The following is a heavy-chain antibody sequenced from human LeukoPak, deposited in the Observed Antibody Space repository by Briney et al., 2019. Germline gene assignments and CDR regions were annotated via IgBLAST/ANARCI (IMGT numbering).Heavy chain of an antibody. CDR2: IWYDGSNK. CDR3: ARVTVAGTEFDY. Sequence: GRSLRLSCAGSGFTFNNYAMSWVRQTPGKGLEWVAVIWYDGSNKYYADSVKGRFTISRDNSKNTLYLQMNSLRAEDTAVYYCARVTVAGTEFDYWGQGTLVTVSS. J-gene: IGHJ4*02. CDR1: GFTFNNYA. D-gene: IGHD6-19*01. V-gene: IGHV3-33*08.